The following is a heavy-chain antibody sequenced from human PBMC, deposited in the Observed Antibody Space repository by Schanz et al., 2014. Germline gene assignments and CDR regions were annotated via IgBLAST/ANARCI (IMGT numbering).Heavy chain of an antibody. CDR3: TFPTGPFYGSGSCFNY. D-gene: IGHD3-10*01. V-gene: IGHV1-24*01. CDR1: GYRVRDVS. CDR2: FDLEQGQT. Sequence: QVQLVQSGAEVKKPGASVKVSCKVSGYRVRDVSIHWVRAVPGRGLQWLGGFDLEQGQTIYAHEFQGRVIMTEDTSTDTAYLELSSLTSDDTAVYYCTFPTGPFYGSGSCFNYWGQGTMVTVSS. J-gene: IGHJ3*01.